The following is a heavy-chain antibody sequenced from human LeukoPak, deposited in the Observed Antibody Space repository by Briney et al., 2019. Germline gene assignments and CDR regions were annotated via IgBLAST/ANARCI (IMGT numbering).Heavy chain of an antibody. Sequence: GGSLRLSCAASGFTFSSYSMNWVRQAPGKGLEWVSSISSSSSYIYYADSVKGRFTISRDNAKNSLYLQMNSLRAEDTAVYYCARDFRSYSSSSTYYYYGMDVWGQGTTVTVSS. J-gene: IGHJ6*02. CDR2: ISSSSSYI. CDR3: ARDFRSYSSSSTYYYYGMDV. CDR1: GFTFSSYS. V-gene: IGHV3-21*01. D-gene: IGHD6-13*01.